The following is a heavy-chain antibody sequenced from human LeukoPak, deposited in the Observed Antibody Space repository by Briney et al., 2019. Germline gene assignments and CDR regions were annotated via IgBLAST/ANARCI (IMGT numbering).Heavy chain of an antibody. J-gene: IGHJ4*02. D-gene: IGHD3-10*02. CDR1: GFSFSSHA. Sequence: GGSLRLSCAASGFSFSSHAMNWVRQAPGKGLEWVSAISGSGSGTDYADSVKDRFTISRDNSKNTLYLQINSLRAEDTAVYYCAKDVRGYNRPVDYWGQGTLVTVSS. CDR2: ISGSGSGT. CDR3: AKDVRGYNRPVDY. V-gene: IGHV3-23*01.